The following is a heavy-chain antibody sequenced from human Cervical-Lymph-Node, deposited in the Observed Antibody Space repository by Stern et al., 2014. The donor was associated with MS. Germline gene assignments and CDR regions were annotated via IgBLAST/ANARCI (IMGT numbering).Heavy chain of an antibody. CDR1: GDSVRRRNW. Sequence: QVQLQESGPGLVKPSGTLSLTCAVSGDSVRRRNWWHLVRQSPGKGLQWIGKVFDSGSTHYNPSLKSRVIISIDRSKTHLSLNLTSVTAADTAVYYCARGSSGGSGYGMDVWGQGTTIIVSS. V-gene: IGHV4-4*02. CDR3: ARGSSGGSGYGMDV. J-gene: IGHJ6*02. CDR2: VFDSGST. D-gene: IGHD2-15*01.